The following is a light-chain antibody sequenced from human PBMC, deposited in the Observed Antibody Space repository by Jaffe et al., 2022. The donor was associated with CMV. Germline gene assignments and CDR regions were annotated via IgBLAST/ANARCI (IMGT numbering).Light chain of an antibody. CDR1: TGAVTSGHY. V-gene: IGLV7-46*01. J-gene: IGLJ2*01. CDR2: DTS. CDR3: LLSYSADHVL. Sequence: QAVVTQEPSLTVSPGGTVTLTCGSSTGAVTSGHYPYWFQQKPGQAPRTLIYDTSNKHSWTPARFSGSLLGGKAALTLSGAQPEDEADYYCLLSYSADHVLFGGGTKLTVL.